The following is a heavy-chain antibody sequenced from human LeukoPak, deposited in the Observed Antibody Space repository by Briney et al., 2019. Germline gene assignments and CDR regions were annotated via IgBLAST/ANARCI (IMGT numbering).Heavy chain of an antibody. CDR1: GASISSGGYY. Sequence: PSETLSLTCTVSGASISSGGYYCSWVRQPAGKGLEWIGRIYTSGTTNYNPSLKSRVTISLDTSKNQFSLKINSVTAADTAVYYCARGEYSSSHLDYWGQGILVTVSS. CDR3: ARGEYSSSHLDY. D-gene: IGHD6-6*01. V-gene: IGHV4-61*02. CDR2: IYTSGTT. J-gene: IGHJ4*02.